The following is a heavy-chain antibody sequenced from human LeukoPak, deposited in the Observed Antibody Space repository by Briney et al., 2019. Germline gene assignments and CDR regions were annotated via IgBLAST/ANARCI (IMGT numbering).Heavy chain of an antibody. CDR1: GVSITNGDNY. CDR3: ARSRGVPRWFGP. J-gene: IGHJ5*02. Sequence: SETLSLTCNVSGVSITNGDNYWGWIRQPRGKGLEWIANIYTGGSTYYNAALKNRAAISIDTSKDQFFLRLTSVTAADTAVYYCARSRGVPRWFGPWGQGILVTVSS. V-gene: IGHV4-39*07. CDR2: IYTGGST. D-gene: IGHD5-24*01.